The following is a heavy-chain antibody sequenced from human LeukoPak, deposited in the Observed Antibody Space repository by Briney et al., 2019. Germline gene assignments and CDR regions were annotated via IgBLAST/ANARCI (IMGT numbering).Heavy chain of an antibody. Sequence: PGGSLRLSCAASGFTFSKSWMSWVRQAPGKGLEWVSAISGSGGSTYYADSVKGRFTISRDNSKNTLYLQMNSLRAEDTAVYYCAKDGTAMVTRVDYWGQGTLVTVSS. J-gene: IGHJ4*02. CDR3: AKDGTAMVTRVDY. CDR2: ISGSGGST. D-gene: IGHD5-18*01. V-gene: IGHV3-23*01. CDR1: GFTFSKSW.